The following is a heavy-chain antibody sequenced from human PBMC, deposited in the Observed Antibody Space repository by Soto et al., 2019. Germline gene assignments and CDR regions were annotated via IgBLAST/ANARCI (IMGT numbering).Heavy chain of an antibody. Sequence: QVQLVESGGGVVQPGRSLRLSCAASGFTFSSYGMHWVRQAPGKGLEWVAVIWYDGSNKYYADSVKGRFTISRDNSKNALYLQMNSLRAEDTAVYYCARGRVRGFVEWLSTTTPFDDWGQGTLVTVSS. CDR1: GFTFSSYG. CDR3: ARGRVRGFVEWLSTTTPFDD. D-gene: IGHD3-3*01. V-gene: IGHV3-33*01. J-gene: IGHJ4*02. CDR2: IWYDGSNK.